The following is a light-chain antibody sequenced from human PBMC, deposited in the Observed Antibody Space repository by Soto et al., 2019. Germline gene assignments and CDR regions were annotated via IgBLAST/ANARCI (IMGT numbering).Light chain of an antibody. Sequence: DIQMTQSPSSLSASVGDRVTITCRASQNIRNYLNWYQQRPGKAPSLLIYATFNLQTGVPSRFSGSGSGTDFTLSITGLQPEDFATYYCQQTYDTLFSFGPGTTLDLK. CDR3: QQTYDTLFS. V-gene: IGKV1-39*01. CDR2: ATF. CDR1: QNIRNY. J-gene: IGKJ3*01.